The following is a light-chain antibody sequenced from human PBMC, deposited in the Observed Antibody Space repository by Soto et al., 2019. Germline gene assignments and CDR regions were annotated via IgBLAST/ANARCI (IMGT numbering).Light chain of an antibody. V-gene: IGKV1-17*01. CDR2: AAS. J-gene: IGKJ2*01. CDR3: LQQNSYPPLMYT. Sequence: DIQMTQSPSSLSASIGDRVIITCRASQGIRSDLGWYQQRPGKAPKRLIYAASTLQSGVPSRFSGSGSGTKFTLTISSLQPEDFATYYCLQQNSYPPLMYTFGQGTKLEIK. CDR1: QGIRSD.